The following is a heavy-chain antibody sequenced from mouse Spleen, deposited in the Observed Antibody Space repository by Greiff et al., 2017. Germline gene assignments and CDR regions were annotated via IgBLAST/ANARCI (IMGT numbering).Heavy chain of an antibody. D-gene: IGHD2-4*01. CDR2: ISSGGSYT. V-gene: IGHV5-9-3*01. J-gene: IGHJ3*01. CDR1: GFTFSSYA. CDR3: ARHGYDYEDGAWFAY. Sequence: EVQLVESGGGLVKPGGSLKLSCAASGFTFSSYAMSWVRQTPEKRLEWVATISSGGSYTYYPDSVKGRFTISRDNAKNTLYLQMSSLRSEDTAMYYCARHGYDYEDGAWFAYWGQGTLVTVSA.